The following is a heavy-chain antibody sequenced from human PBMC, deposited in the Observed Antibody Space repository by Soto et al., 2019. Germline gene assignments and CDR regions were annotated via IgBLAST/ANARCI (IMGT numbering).Heavy chain of an antibody. J-gene: IGHJ6*02. V-gene: IGHV3-21*01. Sequence: GSLRLSCAASGFTFSSYSMNWVRQAPGKGLEWVSSISSSSSYIYYADSVKGRFTISRDNAKNSLYLQMNSLRAEDTAVYYCARGYTYYDFWSGSRGGYYYGMDVWGQGTTVTVSS. CDR1: GFTFSSYS. CDR2: ISSSSSYI. D-gene: IGHD3-3*01. CDR3: ARGYTYYDFWSGSRGGYYYGMDV.